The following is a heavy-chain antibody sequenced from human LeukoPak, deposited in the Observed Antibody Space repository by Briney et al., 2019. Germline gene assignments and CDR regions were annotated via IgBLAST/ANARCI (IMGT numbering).Heavy chain of an antibody. J-gene: IGHJ6*03. CDR3: TRCVAARPQYYYYYMDV. Sequence: GGSLRLSCAASGFTFSSYAMSWVRQAPGKGLEWVGFIRSKAYGGTTEYAASVKGRFTISRDDSKSIAYLQMNSLKTEDTAVYYCTRCVAARPQYYYYYMDVWGKGTTVTVSS. D-gene: IGHD6-6*01. V-gene: IGHV3-49*04. CDR2: IRSKAYGGTT. CDR1: GFTFSSYA.